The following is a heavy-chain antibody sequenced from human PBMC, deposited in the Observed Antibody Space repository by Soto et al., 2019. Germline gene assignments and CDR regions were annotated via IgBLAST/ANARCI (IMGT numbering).Heavy chain of an antibody. D-gene: IGHD5-12*01. CDR2: IPHSGGT. CDR3: TKHSAYALDY. V-gene: IGHV4-4*02. CDR1: GGSVSNNNW. Sequence: QVQLQESGPGLVKPSGTLSLSCAVSGGSVSNNNWWSWVRQSPGHGLEWIGEIPHSGGTSYNPSPDSRAPLSVDKSKNELSLRLNYVTAADTAVYYCTKHSAYALDYWGLGILVTVSS. J-gene: IGHJ4*02.